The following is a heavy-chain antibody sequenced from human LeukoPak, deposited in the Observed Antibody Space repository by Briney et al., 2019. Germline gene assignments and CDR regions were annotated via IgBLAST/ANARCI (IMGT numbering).Heavy chain of an antibody. J-gene: IGHJ4*02. CDR2: INPNSGGT. D-gene: IGHD3-22*01. CDR1: GYTFTGYY. V-gene: IGHV1-2*02. Sequence: ASVKVSCKASGYTFTGYYMHWVRQAPGQGLEWMGWINPNSGGTNYAQKFQGRVTMTRDTSISTAYMELSRLRSDDTAVYYCARSSYSSGYWGDWGQGTLVTVSS. CDR3: ARSSYSSGYWGD.